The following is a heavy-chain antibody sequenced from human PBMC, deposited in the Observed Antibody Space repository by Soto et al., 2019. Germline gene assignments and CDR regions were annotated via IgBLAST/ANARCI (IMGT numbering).Heavy chain of an antibody. J-gene: IGHJ3*02. CDR2: ISGSGGST. CDR3: ANRRYSSGWYDSGAFDI. V-gene: IGHV3-23*01. D-gene: IGHD6-19*01. Sequence: WVRQAPGKGLEWASAISGSGGSTYYADSVKGRFTISRDNSKNTLYLQMNSLRAEDTAVYYCANRRYSSGWYDSGAFDIWGQGTMVTVSS.